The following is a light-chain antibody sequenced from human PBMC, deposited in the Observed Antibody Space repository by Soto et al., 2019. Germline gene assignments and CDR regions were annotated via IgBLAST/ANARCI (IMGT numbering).Light chain of an antibody. CDR3: SSYTSSSLYV. Sequence: QSALIQPPSVSGSPGQSVTISCTGTSSDVGSYNRVSWYQQPPGTAPKLMIYEVSNRPSGVPDRFSGSKSDNTASLTISGLQAEDEADYYCSSYTSSSLYVFGTGTKVTVL. CDR1: SSDVGSYNR. CDR2: EVS. V-gene: IGLV2-18*02. J-gene: IGLJ1*01.